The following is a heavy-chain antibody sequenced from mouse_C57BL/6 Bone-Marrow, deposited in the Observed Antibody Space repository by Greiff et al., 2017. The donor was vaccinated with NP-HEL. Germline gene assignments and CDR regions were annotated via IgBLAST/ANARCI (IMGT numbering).Heavy chain of an antibody. Sequence: DVQLQESGPGLVKPSQSLSLTCSVTGYSITSGYYWNWIRQFPGNKLEWMGYISYDGSNNYNPSLKNRSSITRDTSKNQFFLKLNSVTTEDTATYYCAMNYGGDYWGQGTTLTVSS. J-gene: IGHJ2*01. CDR2: ISYDGSN. D-gene: IGHD1-1*01. V-gene: IGHV3-6*01. CDR3: AMNYGGDY. CDR1: GYSITSGYY.